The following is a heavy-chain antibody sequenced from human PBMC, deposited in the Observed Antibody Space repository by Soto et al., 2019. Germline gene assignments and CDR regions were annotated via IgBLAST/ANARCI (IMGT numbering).Heavy chain of an antibody. Sequence: PGGSLRLSCTASGFTFSSYAMTWVRQAPGRGLEGVSGITVSVGRIFYADSVKGRFTISRDNSKSTLYLQMNSLRAEDTAVYYCAKDTRYADYVRWFDSWGQGTLVTVSS. V-gene: IGHV3-23*01. J-gene: IGHJ5*01. CDR1: GFTFSSYA. CDR3: AKDTRYADYVRWFDS. CDR2: ITVSVGRI. D-gene: IGHD4-17*01.